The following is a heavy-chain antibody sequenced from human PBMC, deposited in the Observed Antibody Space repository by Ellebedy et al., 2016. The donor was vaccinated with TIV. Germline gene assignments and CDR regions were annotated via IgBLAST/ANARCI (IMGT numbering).Heavy chain of an antibody. Sequence: GESLKISCAASGLTFSSHAMSWVRQAPGKGLEWVSSISDSGGNTYYADSVKGRFTISRDNSKNTLYLQMNSLREEDTALYFCARGRYLSRHSLDVWGQGTTVTVSS. D-gene: IGHD1-26*01. J-gene: IGHJ6*02. V-gene: IGHV3-23*01. CDR3: ARGRYLSRHSLDV. CDR2: ISDSGGNT. CDR1: GLTFSSHA.